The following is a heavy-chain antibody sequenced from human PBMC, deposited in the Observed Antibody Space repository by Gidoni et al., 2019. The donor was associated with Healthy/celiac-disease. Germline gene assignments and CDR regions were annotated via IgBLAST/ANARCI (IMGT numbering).Heavy chain of an antibody. Sequence: EVQLVESGGGLVQPGGSLKLSCAASGFTFSGSAMHWVRQASGKGLEWVGRIRSKANSYATAYAASVKGSFTISRDDSKNTAYLQMNSLKTEDTAVYYCTRLLGKYDYVWGSYRYNDYWGQGPLVTVSS. CDR1: GFTFSGSA. CDR2: IRSKANSYAT. D-gene: IGHD3-16*02. CDR3: TRLLGKYDYVWGSYRYNDY. J-gene: IGHJ4*02. V-gene: IGHV3-73*01.